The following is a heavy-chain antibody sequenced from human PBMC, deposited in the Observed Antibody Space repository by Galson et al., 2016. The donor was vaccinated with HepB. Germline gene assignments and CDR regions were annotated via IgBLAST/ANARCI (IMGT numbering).Heavy chain of an antibody. J-gene: IGHJ5*02. Sequence: ETLSLTCAVYGGSFSGYYLTWIRQPPGKGLEWIGEINHSGSADYNPSLKSRVTISVDTSKNQFSLKLHSVTAADTAVYYCARIRYFDWFHTWGQGTLVTVSS. CDR2: INHSGSA. V-gene: IGHV4-34*01. CDR3: ARIRYFDWFHT. CDR1: GGSFSGYY. D-gene: IGHD3-9*01.